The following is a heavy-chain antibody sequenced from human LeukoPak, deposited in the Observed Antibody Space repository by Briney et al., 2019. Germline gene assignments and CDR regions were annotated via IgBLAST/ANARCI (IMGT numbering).Heavy chain of an antibody. CDR3: AKLAGDLHLDY. D-gene: IGHD4-17*01. V-gene: IGHV3-23*01. CDR1: GFTFSSYA. J-gene: IGHJ4*02. CDR2: ISGSGDTT. Sequence: PGGSLRLSCAASGFTFSSYAISWVRQAPGKGLEWVSAISGSGDTTYYTDSVKGRFTISRDNSKNTLYLQMNSLRAEDTAVYYCAKLAGDLHLDYWGQGTLVTVSS.